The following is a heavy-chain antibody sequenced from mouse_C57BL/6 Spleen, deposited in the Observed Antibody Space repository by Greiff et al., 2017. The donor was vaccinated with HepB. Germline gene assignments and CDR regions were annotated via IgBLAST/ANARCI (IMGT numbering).Heavy chain of an antibody. D-gene: IGHD1-1*02. Sequence: QVQLQQPGAELARPGASVKLSCKASGYTFTSYGISWVKQRTGQGLEWIGEIYPTSGNTYYNQKFKGKATLTADKSSSTAYMQLRSLTSEDSAVCLCARMDYDAIDYWGQGTSVTVSS. CDR2: IYPTSGNT. CDR3: ARMDYDAIDY. V-gene: IGHV1-81*01. J-gene: IGHJ4*01. CDR1: GYTFTSYG.